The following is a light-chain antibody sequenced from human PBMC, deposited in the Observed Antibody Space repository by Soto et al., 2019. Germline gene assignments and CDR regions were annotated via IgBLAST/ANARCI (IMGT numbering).Light chain of an antibody. J-gene: IGLJ3*02. CDR1: SSDAGRYNL. CDR2: EVS. CDR3: CSYAGSGLGV. V-gene: IGLV2-23*02. Sequence: QSALTQPASVSGSPGQSITISCTGTSSDAGRYNLVSWYQQHPGKAPKLLIYEVSERPSGVSDRFSGSKSGSTASLTISGLQTEDEGNYYCCSYAGSGLGVFGGGTKVTVL.